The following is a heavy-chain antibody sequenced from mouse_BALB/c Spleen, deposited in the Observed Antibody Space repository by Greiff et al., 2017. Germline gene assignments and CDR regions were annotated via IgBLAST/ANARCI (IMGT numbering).Heavy chain of an antibody. J-gene: IGHJ3*01. CDR2: ISDGGSYT. CDR1: GFTFSDYY. V-gene: IGHV5-4*02. D-gene: IGHD1-2*01. CDR3: AREGAITTAAWFAY. Sequence: EVQLVESGGGLVKPGGSLKLSCAASGFTFSDYYMYWVRQTPEKRLEWVATISDGGSYTYYPDSVKGRFTISRDNAKNNLYLQMSSLKSEDTAMYYCAREGAITTAAWFAYWGQGTLVTVSA.